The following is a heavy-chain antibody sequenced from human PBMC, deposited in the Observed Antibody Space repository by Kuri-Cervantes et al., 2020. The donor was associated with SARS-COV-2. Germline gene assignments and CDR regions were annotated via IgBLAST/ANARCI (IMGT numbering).Heavy chain of an antibody. J-gene: IGHJ4*02. Sequence: SVKVSCKASGGTFSSYTISWVRQAPGQGLEWMGRIIPILGIANYAQKFQGRVTITADKSTSTAYMEQSSLRSEDTAVYYCASGAVADLFDYWGQGTLVTVSS. CDR3: ASGAVADLFDY. D-gene: IGHD6-19*01. CDR2: IIPILGIA. V-gene: IGHV1-69*02. CDR1: GGTFSSYT.